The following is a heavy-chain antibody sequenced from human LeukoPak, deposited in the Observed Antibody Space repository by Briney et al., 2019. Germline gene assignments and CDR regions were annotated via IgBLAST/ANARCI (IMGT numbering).Heavy chain of an antibody. CDR1: GFTFSSYS. Sequence: GGSLRLSCAVSGFTFSSYSMSWVRQAPGKGLEWISYIGSRSSGTTIYYADAVKGRFTISRDDVENSLYLQMNSLRAEDTAVYYCAKDVAGYDFWSGPTFDYWGQGTLVTVSS. CDR2: IGSRSSGTTI. D-gene: IGHD3-3*01. J-gene: IGHJ4*02. CDR3: AKDVAGYDFWSGPTFDY. V-gene: IGHV3-48*01.